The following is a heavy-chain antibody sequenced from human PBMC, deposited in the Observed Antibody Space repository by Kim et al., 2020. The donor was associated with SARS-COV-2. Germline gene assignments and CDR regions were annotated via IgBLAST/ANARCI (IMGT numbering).Heavy chain of an antibody. Sequence: ASVKVSCKTSGHFFTSDGINWVRQAPGQGLEWMGGIDCGNGNTIYSQKLQGRVTFTTDTSTSTAYMELSCLRSEDSAVYYCLGGFYFDDWGQGTMVTVSS. J-gene: IGHJ4*02. CDR2: IDCGNGNT. CDR1: GHFFTSDG. CDR3: LGGFYFDD. V-gene: IGHV1-3*01. D-gene: IGHD3-16*01.